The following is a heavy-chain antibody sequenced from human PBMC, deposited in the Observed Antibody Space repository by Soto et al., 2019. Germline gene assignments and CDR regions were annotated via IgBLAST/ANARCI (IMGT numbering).Heavy chain of an antibody. J-gene: IGHJ5*02. V-gene: IGHV4-59*01. D-gene: IGHD6-13*01. CDR1: GGSISSYY. Sequence: SETLSLTCTVSGGSISSYYWSWIRQPPGKGLEWIGYIYYSGSTNYNPSLKSRVTISVDTSKNQFSLKLSSVTAADTAVYYCARASAAEGWFDPWGQGTLVTVSS. CDR3: ARASAAEGWFDP. CDR2: IYYSGST.